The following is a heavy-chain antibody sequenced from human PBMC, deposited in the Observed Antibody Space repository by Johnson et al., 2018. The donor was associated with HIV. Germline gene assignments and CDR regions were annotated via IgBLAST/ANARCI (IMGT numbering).Heavy chain of an antibody. J-gene: IGHJ3*02. CDR1: GFTFSSYA. CDR2: ISYDGSNK. Sequence: QMLLVESGGGVVQPGRSLRLSCAASGFTFSSYAMHWVRQAPGKGLEWVAVISYDGSNKYYADSVKGRFTISRDNAKNSLYRQMNSLRAEDTAVYYCARDPYDRDAFDIWGQGTMVTVSS. D-gene: IGHD3-16*01. CDR3: ARDPYDRDAFDI. V-gene: IGHV3-30*04.